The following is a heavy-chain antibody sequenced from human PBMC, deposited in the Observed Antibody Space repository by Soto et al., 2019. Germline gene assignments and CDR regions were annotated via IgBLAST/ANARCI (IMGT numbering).Heavy chain of an antibody. V-gene: IGHV1-2*04. D-gene: IGHD1-1*01. Sequence: QVQLVQSGAEVKKPGASVKVSCKASGYTFTGYYMHWVRQAPGQGLEWMGWINPNSGGTNYAQKFQGWVTMTRDTSISTAYMELSRLRSDDTAVYYCARGYSARYYCYYMDVWGKGTTVTVSS. CDR1: GYTFTGYY. CDR3: ARGYSARYYCYYMDV. CDR2: INPNSGGT. J-gene: IGHJ6*03.